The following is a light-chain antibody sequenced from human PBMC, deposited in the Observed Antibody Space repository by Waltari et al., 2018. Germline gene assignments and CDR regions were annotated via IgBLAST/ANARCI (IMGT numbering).Light chain of an antibody. Sequence: DIQMTQSPSSLPASVGDRVTITCQASQDLRNYLNWYQQKPGKAPRLLIYDAFYLEAGVPYRFSGSGSGTDFTFNIDRLQPEDIAVYYCQQYHNLLRPVGQGTKLEIK. V-gene: IGKV1-33*01. J-gene: IGKJ2*01. CDR2: DAF. CDR1: QDLRNY. CDR3: QQYHNLLRP.